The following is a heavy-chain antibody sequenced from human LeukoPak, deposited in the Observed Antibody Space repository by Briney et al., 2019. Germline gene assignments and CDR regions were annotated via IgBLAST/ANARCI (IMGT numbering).Heavy chain of an antibody. J-gene: IGHJ4*02. V-gene: IGHV4-59*11. CDR2: IYYSGST. CDR1: GGSISSHY. D-gene: IGHD2-2*02. CDR3: ARAAQRYCSSTSCYTWFDY. Sequence: KSSETLSLTCTVSGGSISSHYWSWIRQPPGKELEWIGYIYYSGSTNYNPSLKSRVTISVDTSKNQFSLKLSSVTAADTAVYYCARAAQRYCSSTSCYTWFDYWGQGTLVTVSS.